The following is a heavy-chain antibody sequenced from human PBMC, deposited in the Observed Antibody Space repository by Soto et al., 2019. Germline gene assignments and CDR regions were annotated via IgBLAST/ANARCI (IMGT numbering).Heavy chain of an antibody. CDR2: ISYDGSNK. CDR1: GFTFSSYG. V-gene: IGHV3-30*18. J-gene: IGHJ3*02. Sequence: GGSLRLSCAASGFTFSSYGMHWVRQAPGKGLEWVAVISYDGSNKYYADSVKGRFTISRDNSKNTLYLQMNSLRAEDTAVYYCAKPLTTDAFDIWGQGTMVTVSS. D-gene: IGHD4-4*01. CDR3: AKPLTTDAFDI.